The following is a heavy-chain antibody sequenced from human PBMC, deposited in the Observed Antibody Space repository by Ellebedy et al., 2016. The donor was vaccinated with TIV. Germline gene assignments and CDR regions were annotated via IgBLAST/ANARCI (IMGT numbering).Heavy chain of an antibody. CDR3: AREDAFDI. CDR1: GYTFSDYD. Sequence: AASVKVSCKASGYTFSDYDINWVRQATGQRLEWMGWLNPKTNNKAYAQKFQGRLTMTRDTSTNTAYLELSSLRSEDTAVYYCAREDAFDIWGQGTMVTVSS. J-gene: IGHJ3*02. V-gene: IGHV1-8*02. CDR2: LNPKTNNK.